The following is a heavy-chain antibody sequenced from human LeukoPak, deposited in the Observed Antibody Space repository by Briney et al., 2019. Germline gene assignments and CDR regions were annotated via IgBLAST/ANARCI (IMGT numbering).Heavy chain of an antibody. Sequence: KPSETLSLTCTVSGGSISSYYWSWIRQPPGKGLEWIGYIYYSGSTNYSPSLKSRVTISVDTSKSQFSLKLSSVTAADTAVYYCARVRRSAVAGLWLDYWGQGTLVTVSS. V-gene: IGHV4-59*01. D-gene: IGHD6-19*01. CDR1: GGSISSYY. CDR2: IYYSGST. CDR3: ARVRRSAVAGLWLDY. J-gene: IGHJ4*02.